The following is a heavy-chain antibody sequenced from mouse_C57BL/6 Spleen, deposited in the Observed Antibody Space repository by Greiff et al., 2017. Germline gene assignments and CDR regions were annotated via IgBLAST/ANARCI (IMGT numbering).Heavy chain of an antibody. CDR1: GFTFSSYA. CDR2: ISSGGDYI. D-gene: IGHD4-1*01. J-gene: IGHJ2*01. V-gene: IGHV5-9-1*02. Sequence: EVNVVESGEGLVKPGGSLKLSCAASGFTFSSYAMSWVRQTPEKRLEWVAYISSGGDYIYYADTVKGRFTISRDNARNTLYLQMSSLKSEDTAMYYCTRSSLGYYFDYWGQGTTLTVSS. CDR3: TRSSLGYYFDY.